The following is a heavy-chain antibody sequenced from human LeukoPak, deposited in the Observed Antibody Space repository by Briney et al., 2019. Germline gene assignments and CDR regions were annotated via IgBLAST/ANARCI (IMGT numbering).Heavy chain of an antibody. Sequence: PSETLSLTCAVYGGSFSGYYWSWIRQPPGKGLEWIGEINHSGSTNYNPSLKSRVTISVDTSKNQFSLKLSSVAAADTAVYYCARGGDIVVVPAAARNYYYYMDVWGKGTTVTV. D-gene: IGHD2-2*01. J-gene: IGHJ6*03. CDR3: ARGGDIVVVPAAARNYYYYMDV. CDR2: INHSGST. CDR1: GGSFSGYY. V-gene: IGHV4-34*01.